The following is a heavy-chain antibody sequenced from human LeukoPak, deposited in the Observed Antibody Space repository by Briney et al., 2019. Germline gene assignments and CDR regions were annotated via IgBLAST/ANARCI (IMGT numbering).Heavy chain of an antibody. CDR2: IRYVASYD. V-gene: IGHV3-30*02. CDR3: ARDQGFYDTSGYQYYFDS. J-gene: IGHJ4*02. CDR1: GFTFSSSG. D-gene: IGHD3-22*01. Sequence: GGSLRLSCAASGFTFSSSGMHWVRQAPGKGLEWVAFIRYVASYDYYADSVKGRFTISRDTSKSTLYLQMNSLRAEDTAVYYCARDQGFYDTSGYQYYFDSWGQGTLVTVSS.